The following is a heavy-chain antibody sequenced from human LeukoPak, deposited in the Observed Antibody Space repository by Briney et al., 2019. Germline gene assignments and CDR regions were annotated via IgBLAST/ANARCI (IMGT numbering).Heavy chain of an antibody. Sequence: GASVKVSCKASGYTFTSYSISWVRQAPGQGLEWMGWISAYNGNTNYAQKLQGRVTMTTDTSTSTAYMELRSLRSDDTAVYFFEKKAEYDILTGYYYYYGMDVWGKGTTVTVSS. CDR2: ISAYNGNT. CDR1: GYTFTSYS. D-gene: IGHD3-9*01. V-gene: IGHV1-18*04. CDR3: EKKAEYDILTGYYYYYGMDV. J-gene: IGHJ6*04.